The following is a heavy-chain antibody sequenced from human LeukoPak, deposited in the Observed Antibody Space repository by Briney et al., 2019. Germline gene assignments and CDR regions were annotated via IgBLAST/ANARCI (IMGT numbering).Heavy chain of an antibody. Sequence: PGGSLRLSCATAAFTFNNYGMNWVRQAPGKGLEWVSYISSSGTTIYYADSVSGRFTISRDNARNSLYLQMNSVRAEDTAVYYCASLRGYSYAWYFDLWGRGTLVTVSS. V-gene: IGHV3-48*01. D-gene: IGHD5-18*01. CDR2: ISSSGTTI. J-gene: IGHJ2*01. CDR3: ASLRGYSYAWYFDL. CDR1: AFTFNNYG.